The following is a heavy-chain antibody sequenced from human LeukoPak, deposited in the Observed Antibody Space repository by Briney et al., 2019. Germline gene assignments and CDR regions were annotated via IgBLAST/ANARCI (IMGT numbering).Heavy chain of an antibody. J-gene: IGHJ4*02. V-gene: IGHV3-21*01. CDR2: ITSAGNFI. CDR1: GFTFSTYT. CDR3: ARDLWDH. Sequence: GGALRLSCAASGFTFSTYTMIWVRQAPGKGLEWVSSITSAGNFIYYADSLRGRFTVSRDDAKNSLYLQMNRLRAEDTAMYYCARDLWDHWGQGTLVTVSS.